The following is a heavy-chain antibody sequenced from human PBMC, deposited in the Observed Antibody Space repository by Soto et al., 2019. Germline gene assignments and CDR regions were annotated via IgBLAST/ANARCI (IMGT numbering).Heavy chain of an antibody. D-gene: IGHD5-12*01. V-gene: IGHV3-7*01. CDR1: GFTYDSYW. J-gene: IGHJ6*02. Sequence: LRLSCAASGFTYDSYWMTWVRQAPGKGLEWVAHIKQDGGQTYYVDSVKGRFTISRDNAKTSLYLQMNSLRAEDTSVYFCARGGNGYENWPPYYYYGMDVWGQGTTVTVSS. CDR3: ARGGNGYENWPPYYYYGMDV. CDR2: IKQDGGQT.